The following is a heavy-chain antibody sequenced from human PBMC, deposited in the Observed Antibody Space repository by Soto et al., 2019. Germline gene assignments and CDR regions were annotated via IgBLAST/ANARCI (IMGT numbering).Heavy chain of an antibody. CDR1: GFTFSNYD. V-gene: IGHV3-13*01. CDR2: ISTAGNT. Sequence: SGGSLRLSCAASGFTFSNYDMHWVRQATGKGLEWVSTISTAGNTYSPGSVKGRFTISRENAKNSLYLQMNSLRVDDTAVYYCARGRDSGLYYFYYWGQGTLVTVS. J-gene: IGHJ4*02. D-gene: IGHD2-21*01. CDR3: ARGRDSGLYYFYY.